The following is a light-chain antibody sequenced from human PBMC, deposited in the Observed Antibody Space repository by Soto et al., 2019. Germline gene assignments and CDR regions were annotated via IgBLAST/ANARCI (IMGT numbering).Light chain of an antibody. V-gene: IGKV1-5*01. CDR3: QQYNSYSYT. CDR1: QSISSW. J-gene: IGKJ2*01. CDR2: DAC. Sequence: DIQMTQSPSTLSASVGDRVTITCRASQSISSWLAWYQQKPGKAPKLLIYDACSLESGVPSRFSGSGSGTEFNLTISSLQPDDFATYYCQQYNSYSYTFGQGTKLEIK.